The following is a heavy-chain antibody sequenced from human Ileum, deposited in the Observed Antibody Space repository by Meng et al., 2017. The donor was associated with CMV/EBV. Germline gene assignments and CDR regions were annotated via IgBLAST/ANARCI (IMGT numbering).Heavy chain of an antibody. V-gene: IGHV1-18*01. J-gene: IGHJ5*02. D-gene: IGHD3-3*01. CDR2: ISAYNGNT. CDR1: GYTFTSYG. CDR3: ARTSRFLEWFPLGDAGWFDP. Sequence: ASVKVSCKASGYTFTSYGISWVRQAPGQGLEWMGWISAYNGNTNYAQKLQGRVTMTTDTSTSTAYMELRSLRSDDTAVYYCARTSRFLEWFPLGDAGWFDPWGQGTLVTVSS.